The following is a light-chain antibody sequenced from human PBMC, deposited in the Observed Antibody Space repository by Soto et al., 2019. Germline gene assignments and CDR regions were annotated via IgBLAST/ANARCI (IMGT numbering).Light chain of an antibody. J-gene: IGKJ4*01. Sequence: DIQMSQSPSSLSASVGDRVTITCRASQGIDNHLAWFQQKPGKAPNLLIYAASTLQSGVPSRFTGSGSGTDFTLTISSLQPEDAAIYYCQKCKVAPFTLGGGTKVDI. CDR1: QGIDNH. V-gene: IGKV1-27*01. CDR2: AAS. CDR3: QKCKVAPFT.